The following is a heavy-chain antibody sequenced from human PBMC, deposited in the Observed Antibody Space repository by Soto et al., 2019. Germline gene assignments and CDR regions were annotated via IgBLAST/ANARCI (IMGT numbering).Heavy chain of an antibody. CDR2: ISGSGGST. Sequence: GGSLRLSCAASGFTFSSYAMSWVRQAPGKGLEWVSAISGSGGSTYYADSVKGRFTISRDNSKNTLYLQMNSLRAEDTAVYYCARTNYDYIRGSYRQDYFDYWGQGTLVTVSS. CDR3: ARTNYDYIRGSYRQDYFDY. CDR1: GFTFSSYA. D-gene: IGHD3-16*02. J-gene: IGHJ4*01. V-gene: IGHV3-23*01.